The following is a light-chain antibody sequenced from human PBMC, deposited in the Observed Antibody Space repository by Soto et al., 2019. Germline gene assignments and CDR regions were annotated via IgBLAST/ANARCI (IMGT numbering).Light chain of an antibody. J-gene: IGKJ1*01. CDR2: GAS. CDR3: QVYNSSPWT. V-gene: IGKV3-20*01. CDR1: QSVGGNF. Sequence: ENVLTQSPGTLSLSPGERATLPCWASQSVGGNFLAWYQVKPGQAPRLVVYGASTRASGFPDRFSGSGSGTDFTLTISRLEPEDFAMYYCQVYNSSPWTFGQGTKVDIK.